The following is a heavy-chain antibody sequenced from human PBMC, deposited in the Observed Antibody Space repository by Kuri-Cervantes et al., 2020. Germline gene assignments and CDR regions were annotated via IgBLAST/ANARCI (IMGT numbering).Heavy chain of an antibody. J-gene: IGHJ5*02. CDR3: ATAGDDSSGYLRFDP. V-gene: IGHV4-38-2*02. CDR1: GYSISSGYY. D-gene: IGHD3-22*01. CDR2: IYHSGST. Sequence: ESLKISCTVSGYSISSGYYWGWIRQPPGKGLEWIGSIYHSGSTYYNPSLKSRVTISVDTSKNQFSLKLSSVTAADTAVYYCATAGDDSSGYLRFDPWGQGTLVTVSS.